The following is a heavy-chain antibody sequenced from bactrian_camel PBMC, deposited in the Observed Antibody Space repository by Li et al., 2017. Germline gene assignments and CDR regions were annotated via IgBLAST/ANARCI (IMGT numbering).Heavy chain of an antibody. D-gene: IGHD1*01. CDR2: MNTEGHR. CDR1: TPVAC. V-gene: IGHV3S53*01. J-gene: IGHJ4*01. Sequence: QVQLVESGGGSVQAGGSLKLSCSASTPVACMGWFRQVPGKDPQEVALMNTEGHRRYSPSVGGRFTISRGSADNTLVLEMTSLTPEDSATYYCAADGDRYQCYWQSVTKYKVLAQGTQVTVS.